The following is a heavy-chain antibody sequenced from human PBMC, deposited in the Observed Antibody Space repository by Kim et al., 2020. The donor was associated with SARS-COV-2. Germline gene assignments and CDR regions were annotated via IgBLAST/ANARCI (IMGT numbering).Heavy chain of an antibody. Sequence: GGSLRLSCAASGFTFISYSMNWVRQAPGKGLEWVSYISSSSSTIYYADSVKGRFTISRDNAKNSLYLQMNSLRDEDTAVYYCAREYPIAAAGTVYYYYYGMDVWGQGTTVTVSS. CDR2: ISSSSSTI. V-gene: IGHV3-48*02. J-gene: IGHJ6*02. CDR1: GFTFISYS. CDR3: AREYPIAAAGTVYYYYYGMDV. D-gene: IGHD6-13*01.